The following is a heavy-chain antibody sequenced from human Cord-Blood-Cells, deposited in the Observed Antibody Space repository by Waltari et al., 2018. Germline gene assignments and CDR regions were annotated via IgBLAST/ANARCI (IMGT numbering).Heavy chain of an antibody. Sequence: QVQLQQWGAGLLKPSETLSLTCAVYGGSFSGYYWSWIRHPPGKGLEWIGEINHSGSTNYNPSLKSRVTISVDTSKTQFSLKLSSVTAADTAVYYCARGNCSGGSCSNWFDPWGQGTLVTVSS. V-gene: IGHV4-34*01. CDR1: GGSFSGYY. CDR3: ARGNCSGGSCSNWFDP. J-gene: IGHJ5*02. CDR2: INHSGST. D-gene: IGHD2-15*01.